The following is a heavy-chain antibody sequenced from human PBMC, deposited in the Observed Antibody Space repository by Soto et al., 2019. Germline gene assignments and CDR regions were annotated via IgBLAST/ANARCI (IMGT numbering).Heavy chain of an antibody. J-gene: IGHJ4*02. CDR1: GYTFTIYG. CDR3: ARDADVVVVGAGY. CDR2: ISAYNGNT. V-gene: IGHV1-18*01. D-gene: IGHD2-15*01. Sequence: SVKVSCKASGYTFTIYGISWVRQAPGQRLEWMGWISAYNGNTNYAQKLQGRVTMTTDTSTSTAYMELRSLRSDDTAVYSCARDADVVVVGAGYGGRGTLVTVP.